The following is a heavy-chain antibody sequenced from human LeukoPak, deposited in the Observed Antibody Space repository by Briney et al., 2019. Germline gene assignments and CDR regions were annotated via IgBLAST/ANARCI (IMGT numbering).Heavy chain of an antibody. CDR3: ARDFTNIRGGGYFDN. D-gene: IGHD2/OR15-2a*01. CDR2: IWFDGGKI. Sequence: GGSLRLSCAASGFXFSSYVIHWLRQTPGKGLEWVAVIWFDGGKIYYADSVKGRFTISRDNSKNTLYLQMNSLRAEDTAVYHCARDFTNIRGGGYFDNWGQGTLVTVSS. CDR1: GFXFSSYV. V-gene: IGHV3-33*01. J-gene: IGHJ4*02.